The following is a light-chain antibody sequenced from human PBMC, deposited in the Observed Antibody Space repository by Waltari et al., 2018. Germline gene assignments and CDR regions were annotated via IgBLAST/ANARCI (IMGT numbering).Light chain of an antibody. Sequence: QSALTQPASVSGSPGQSITISCTGTSRDIGLYNCVSWYQLHPGEAPTLILYGVNSRPSGVSNRVSVSKSGNTASLTISGLQGDDEADYFCASCTDTIPPVVFGGGTKLTVL. J-gene: IGLJ2*01. CDR3: ASCTDTIPPVV. CDR1: SRDIGLYNC. CDR2: GVN. V-gene: IGLV2-14*01.